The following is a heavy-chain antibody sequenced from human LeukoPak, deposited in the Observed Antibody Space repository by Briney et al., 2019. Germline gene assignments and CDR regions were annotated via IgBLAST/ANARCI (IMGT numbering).Heavy chain of an antibody. D-gene: IGHD6-19*01. J-gene: IGHJ4*02. CDR3: AKDRGWYDY. Sequence: PGGSLRLSCAASGFTFDDYAVHWVRQAPGKGPEWVSLISGDGGSTYYADSVKGRFTISRDNSKNSLYLQMNSLRTEDTALYHCAKDRGWYDYWGQGTLVTVSS. V-gene: IGHV3-43*02. CDR1: GFTFDDYA. CDR2: ISGDGGST.